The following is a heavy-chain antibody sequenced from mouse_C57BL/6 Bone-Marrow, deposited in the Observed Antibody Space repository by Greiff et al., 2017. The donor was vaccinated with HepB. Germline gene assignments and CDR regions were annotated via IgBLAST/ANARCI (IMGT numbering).Heavy chain of an antibody. V-gene: IGHV3-6*01. Sequence: EVKLVESGPGLVKPSQSLSLTCSVTGYSITSGYYWNWIRQFPGNKLEWMGYISYDGSNNYNPSLKNRISITRDTSKTQFFLKLNSVTTEDTATYYCARVYYYGYYAMDYWGQGTSVTVSS. CDR1: GYSITSGYY. CDR2: ISYDGSN. CDR3: ARVYYYGYYAMDY. D-gene: IGHD1-1*01. J-gene: IGHJ4*01.